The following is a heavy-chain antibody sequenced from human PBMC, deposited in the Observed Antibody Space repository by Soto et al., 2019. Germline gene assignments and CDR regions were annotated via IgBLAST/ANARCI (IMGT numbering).Heavy chain of an antibody. CDR2: INAGNGNT. CDR3: ARDYADIAVAGIPLLAH. Sequence: QVQIVQAGAAVKKPGASVNVSCKASGFTFMKYAMHWVRQAPVQRPEWMGWINAGNGNTIYSQRWQGRVTITMDTSAITVYMDLTSLRSEDTAGYYCARDYADIAVAGIPLLAHWGQGTLVTVSS. CDR1: GFTFMKYA. V-gene: IGHV1-3*01. D-gene: IGHD6-19*01. J-gene: IGHJ4*01.